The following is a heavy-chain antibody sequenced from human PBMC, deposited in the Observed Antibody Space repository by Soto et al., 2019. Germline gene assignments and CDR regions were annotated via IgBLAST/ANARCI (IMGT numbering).Heavy chain of an antibody. J-gene: IGHJ6*02. CDR2: ISAYNGNT. CDR3: AGTVAGQYYYGMDV. Sequence: QVQLVQSGAEVKKPGASVKVSCKASGYTFTSYGISWVRQAPGQGLEWMGWISAYNGNTNYAQKLQGRVTMTTDTSTRTADMELRSLRSDDTAVYYCAGTVAGQYYYGMDVWGQGTTVTVSS. D-gene: IGHD6-19*01. CDR1: GYTFTSYG. V-gene: IGHV1-18*01.